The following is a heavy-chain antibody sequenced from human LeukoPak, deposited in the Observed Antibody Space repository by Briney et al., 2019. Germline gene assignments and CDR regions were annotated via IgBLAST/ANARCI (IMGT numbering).Heavy chain of an antibody. Sequence: GGSLRLSCAASGFTVSSNYMSWVRQAPGKGLEWVPAISGSGGNTYYADSVKGRFTISRDNSKNTLYLQMNSLRAEDTAVYYCAKRYYDNSGWFDYWGQGTLVTVSS. CDR2: ISGSGGNT. CDR3: AKRYYDNSGWFDY. J-gene: IGHJ4*02. CDR1: GFTVSSNY. V-gene: IGHV3-23*01. D-gene: IGHD3-22*01.